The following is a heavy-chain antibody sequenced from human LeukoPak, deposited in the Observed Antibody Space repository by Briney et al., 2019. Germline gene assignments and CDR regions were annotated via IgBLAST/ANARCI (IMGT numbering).Heavy chain of an antibody. V-gene: IGHV3-33*01. CDR3: ARDRAPAWRYCSGGSCYGELFDY. D-gene: IGHD2-15*01. CDR1: GFTFSSYG. J-gene: IGHJ4*02. Sequence: GGSMRLSCVASGFTFSSYGMHWVHQAPGKGLEWVAVIWYDGSNKYYADSVKGRFTISRDNSKNTLYLQMNSLRAEDTAVYYCARDRAPAWRYCSGGSCYGELFDYWGQGTLVTVSS. CDR2: IWYDGSNK.